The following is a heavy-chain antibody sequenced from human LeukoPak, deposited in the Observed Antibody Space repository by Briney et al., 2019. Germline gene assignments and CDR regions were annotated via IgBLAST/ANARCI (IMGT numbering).Heavy chain of an antibody. D-gene: IGHD3-22*01. V-gene: IGHV4-59*01. CDR3: AREGWGYYDSSGLVY. J-gene: IGHJ4*02. Sequence: PSETLSLTCTVSGGSISSYYWSWIRQPPGKGLEWIGYIYYSGSTNYNPSLKSRVTISVHTSKNQFSLKLSSVTAADTAVYYCAREGWGYYDSSGLVYWGQGTLVTVSS. CDR1: GGSISSYY. CDR2: IYYSGST.